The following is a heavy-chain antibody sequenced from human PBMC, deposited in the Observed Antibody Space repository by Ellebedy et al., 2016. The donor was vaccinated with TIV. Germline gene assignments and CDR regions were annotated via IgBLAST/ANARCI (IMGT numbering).Heavy chain of an antibody. CDR1: GFSISSARY. V-gene: IGHV4-38-2*01. Sequence: MPSATLSLTCAVSGFSISSARYRGWLRQSPGKGLEWIGTVYQSGTAWYNPSLKSRVTISVDTSKNHFSLKLSSVTAADTAVYYCAKNRAPPRGRPEKWGQGTLVTVSS. J-gene: IGHJ4*02. D-gene: IGHD1-14*01. CDR3: AKNRAPPRGRPEK. CDR2: VYQSGTA.